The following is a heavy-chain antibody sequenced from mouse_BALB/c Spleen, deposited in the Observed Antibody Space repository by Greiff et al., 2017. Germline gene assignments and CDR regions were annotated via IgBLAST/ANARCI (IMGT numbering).Heavy chain of an antibody. CDR2: IRSKSNNYAT. CDR3: VRHTGTY. CDR1: GFTFNTYA. D-gene: IGHD5-1-1*01. Sequence: EVQLVESGGGLVQPKGSLKLSCAASGFTFNTYAMNWVRQAPGKGLEWVARIRSKSNNYATYYADSVKDRFTISRDDSQSMLYLQMNNLKTEDTAMYYCVRHTGTYWGQGTLVTVSA. J-gene: IGHJ3*01. V-gene: IGHV10-1*02.